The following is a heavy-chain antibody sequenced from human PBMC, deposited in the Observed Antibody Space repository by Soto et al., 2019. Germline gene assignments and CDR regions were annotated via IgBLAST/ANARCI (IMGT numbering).Heavy chain of an antibody. J-gene: IGHJ4*02. Sequence: GWSLRLSCAASGFTFSDYYMSWIRQAPGKGLEWVSYISSSSSYTNYADSVEGRFTISRDNAKNSLYLQMNSLRAEDTAVYYYARTPHCTNGVCSAGFARWGGGYLGT. D-gene: IGHD2-8*01. V-gene: IGHV3-11*06. CDR3: ARTPHCTNGVCSAGFAR. CDR2: ISSSSSYT. CDR1: GFTFSDYY.